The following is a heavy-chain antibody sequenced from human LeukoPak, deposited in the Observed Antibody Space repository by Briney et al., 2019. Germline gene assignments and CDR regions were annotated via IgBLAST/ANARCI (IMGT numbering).Heavy chain of an antibody. V-gene: IGHV3-21*01. J-gene: IGHJ4*02. CDR3: ARDPYYYDSSGYPNGDY. CDR1: GFTFSSYS. CDR2: ISSSSSYI. D-gene: IGHD3-22*01. Sequence: GGSLRLSCAASGFTFSSYSMNWVRQAPGKGLEWVSSISSSSSYIYHADSVKGRFTTSRDNAKNSLYLQMNSLRAEDTAVYYCARDPYYYDSSGYPNGDYWGQGTLVTVSS.